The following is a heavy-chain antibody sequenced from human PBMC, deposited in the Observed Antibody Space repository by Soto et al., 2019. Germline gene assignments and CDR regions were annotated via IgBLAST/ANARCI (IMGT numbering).Heavy chain of an antibody. CDR1: GFTFRNYA. Sequence: EVQLLESGGGLVQPGGSLRLSCAASGFTFRNYAMSWVRQAPGKGLEWVSAVSGSGGSTYYADSVKGRFTISRDNSKNTLYLQMNSLRAEDTAVYYWAKASSWRPSDFDYWGQGTLVTVSS. D-gene: IGHD3-3*01. CDR3: AKASSWRPSDFDY. J-gene: IGHJ4*02. CDR2: VSGSGGST. V-gene: IGHV3-23*01.